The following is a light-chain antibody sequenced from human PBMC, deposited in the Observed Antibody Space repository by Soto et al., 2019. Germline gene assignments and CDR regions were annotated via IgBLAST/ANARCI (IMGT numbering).Light chain of an antibody. Sequence: EIVLTQSPATLSLSPGERATLSCRASQSVSRYLAWYQQKPGQAPRLPIYDVSNRATGIPARLRGSGSGTVFTLTISSLDPYDFAVYSCQQRSNWPWTFGQGTKVEIK. J-gene: IGKJ1*01. CDR1: QSVSRY. V-gene: IGKV3-11*01. CDR3: QQRSNWPWT. CDR2: DVS.